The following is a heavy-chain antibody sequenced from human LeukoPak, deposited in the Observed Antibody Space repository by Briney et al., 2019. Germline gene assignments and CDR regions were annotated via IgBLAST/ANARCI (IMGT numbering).Heavy chain of an antibody. CDR1: GFTFSSYG. V-gene: IGHV3-30*02. D-gene: IGHD3-3*01. CDR2: IRYDGSNK. J-gene: IGHJ4*02. CDR3: ARGRRITIFGVVIIGVLDY. Sequence: PGGSLRLSCAASGFTFSSYGMHWVRQAPGKGLEWVAFIRYDGSNKYYADSVKGRFTISRDNSKNTLYLQMNSLRAEDTAVYYCARGRRITIFGVVIIGVLDYWGQGTLVTVSS.